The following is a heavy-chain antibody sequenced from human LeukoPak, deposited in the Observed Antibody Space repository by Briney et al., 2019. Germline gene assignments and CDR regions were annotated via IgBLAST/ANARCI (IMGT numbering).Heavy chain of an antibody. Sequence: SETLSLTCTVSGGSISSYYWSWIRQPPGKGLEWIGYIYYSGSTNYNPSLKNRVTISVDTSKNQFSLKLSSVTAADTAVYYCARTEEWSEWNWFDPWGQGTLVTVSS. D-gene: IGHD3-3*01. V-gene: IGHV4-59*01. CDR2: IYYSGST. CDR3: ARTEEWSEWNWFDP. CDR1: GGSISSYY. J-gene: IGHJ5*02.